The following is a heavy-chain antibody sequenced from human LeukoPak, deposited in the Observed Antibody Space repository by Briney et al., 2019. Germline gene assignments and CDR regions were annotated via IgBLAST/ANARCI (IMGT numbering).Heavy chain of an antibody. Sequence: GGSLRLSCAASGFTFSSYWMHWVRHAPGKGLVWVSRINSDGSSTSYADSVKGRFTISRDNAKNTLYLQMNSLRAEDTAVYYCARETYYYDSSGSKYYFDYWGQGTLVTVSS. CDR3: ARETYYYDSSGSKYYFDY. V-gene: IGHV3-74*01. CDR1: GFTFSSYW. D-gene: IGHD3-22*01. CDR2: INSDGSST. J-gene: IGHJ4*02.